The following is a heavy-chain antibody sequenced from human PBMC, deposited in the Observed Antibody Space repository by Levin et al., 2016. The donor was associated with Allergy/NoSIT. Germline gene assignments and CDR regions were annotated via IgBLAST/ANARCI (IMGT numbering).Heavy chain of an antibody. CDR2: ISSSGEST. V-gene: IGHV3-23*01. CDR3: AKSYYDTSGFSDY. Sequence: WIRQPPGKGLEWVSSISSSGESTNYADSGKGRFTISRDNSNNTLYLQMNSLRAEDTALYYCAKSYYDTSGFSDYWGQGTLVTVSS. J-gene: IGHJ4*02. D-gene: IGHD3-22*01.